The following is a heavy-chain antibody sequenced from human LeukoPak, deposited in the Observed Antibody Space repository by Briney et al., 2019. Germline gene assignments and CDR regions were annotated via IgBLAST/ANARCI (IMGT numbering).Heavy chain of an antibody. V-gene: IGHV3-23*01. CDR3: ARDRPGGGKLDFDY. CDR1: GFTFSSYA. CDR2: ISGSGGST. J-gene: IGHJ4*02. Sequence: GGSLRLSCAASGFTFSSYAMSWVRQAPGKGLEWVSAISGSGGSTYYADSVKGRFTISRDNSKNTLYLQMYSLRAEDTAVYYCARDRPGGGKLDFDYWGQGTLVTVSS. D-gene: IGHD1-1*01.